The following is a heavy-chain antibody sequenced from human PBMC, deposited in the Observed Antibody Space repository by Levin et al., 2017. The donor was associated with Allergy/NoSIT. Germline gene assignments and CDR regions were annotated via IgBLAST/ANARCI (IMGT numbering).Heavy chain of an antibody. V-gene: IGHV3-7*04. CDR2: IKEDGSEK. CDR1: GFTFSSYW. J-gene: IGHJ4*02. Sequence: GGSLRLSCAASGFTFSSYWMTWVRQAPGKGLEWVANIKEDGSEKHYVDSVKGRFTISRDNAKNSLYLQLNSLRAEDTAVYYCAGGGIHWFGESKFDKWGQGTLVTVSS. CDR3: AGGGIHWFGESKFDK. D-gene: IGHD3-10*01.